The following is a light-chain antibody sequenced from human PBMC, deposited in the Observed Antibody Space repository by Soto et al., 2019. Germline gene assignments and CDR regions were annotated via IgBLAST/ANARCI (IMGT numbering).Light chain of an antibody. V-gene: IGKV3-11*01. CDR3: QQRSNWPVT. CDR2: GAS. Sequence: EIVLTQSPATLSSSPGERATLSCRASQSVSSSLAWYQQKPGQAPRLLIYGASNRAGGIPARFSGSGSGTDFTLTISSLEPEDCAVSYCQQRSNWPVTFGQGTRLEIK. CDR1: QSVSSS. J-gene: IGKJ5*01.